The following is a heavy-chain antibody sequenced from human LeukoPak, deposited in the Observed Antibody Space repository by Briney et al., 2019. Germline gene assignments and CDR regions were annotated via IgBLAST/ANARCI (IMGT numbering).Heavy chain of an antibody. CDR1: GFNFARHW. CDR2: IFPGDSDT. V-gene: IGHV5-51*01. J-gene: IGHJ5*02. D-gene: IGHD5-12*01. CDR3: ASRIPLDSGYGS. Sequence: GSLKISCKGSGFNFARHWIGWVRPVPGRGLEWMGVIFPGDSDTRYSPSFQGQVTISADKSFSTAYLQWSSLKASDTAMYYCASRIPLDSGYGSWGQGTLVTVSS.